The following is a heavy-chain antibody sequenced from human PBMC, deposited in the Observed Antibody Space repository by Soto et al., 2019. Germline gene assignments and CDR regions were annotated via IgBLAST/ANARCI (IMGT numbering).Heavy chain of an antibody. J-gene: IGHJ3*02. CDR2: INYSGST. D-gene: IGHD3-10*01. CDR3: AGDILLWFGELPPRAHDAFDI. Sequence: QVQLQESGPRLVKPSQTLSLTCTVSGGSISSGGYFWSWIRQHPGQGLEWIGDINYSGSTYSNPSLKSRVTISVDTSKNQFSLKLNSVTAADAAVYYCAGDILLWFGELPPRAHDAFDIWGQGTMVTVSS. CDR1: GGSISSGGYF. V-gene: IGHV4-31*03.